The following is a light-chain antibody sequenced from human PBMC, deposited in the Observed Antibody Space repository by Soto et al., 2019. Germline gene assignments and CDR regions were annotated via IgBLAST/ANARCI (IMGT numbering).Light chain of an antibody. Sequence: QSALTQPPSASGTPGQRVTISCSGASSYIGSNAVNWYQQLPGTAPQLLIYTNNQRPSGVPDRFSGSKSGTSASLAITGRQSEDEADYHCAAWDDSLNALVFGGGTKLTVL. CDR1: SSYIGSNA. J-gene: IGLJ3*02. CDR2: TNN. CDR3: AAWDDSLNALV. V-gene: IGLV1-44*01.